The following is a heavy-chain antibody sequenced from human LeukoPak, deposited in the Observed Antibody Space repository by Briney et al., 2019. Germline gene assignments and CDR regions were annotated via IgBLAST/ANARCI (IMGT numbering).Heavy chain of an antibody. D-gene: IGHD2-15*01. CDR2: INPDSGGT. J-gene: IGHJ4*02. V-gene: IGHV1-2*02. CDR3: AREVQCSSGSCYSLPADY. Sequence: GASVTVSCKASGYSFSDHYMHWVRQAPGQGLEWMGWINPDSGGTNYAQKFQGRVTMTRDTSISTVYLELSGLRYDDTAVHYCAREVQCSSGSCYSLPADYWGQGTLVTVSS. CDR1: GYSFSDHY.